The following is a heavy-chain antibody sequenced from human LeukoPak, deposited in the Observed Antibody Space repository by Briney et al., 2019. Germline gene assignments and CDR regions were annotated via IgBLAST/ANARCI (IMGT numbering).Heavy chain of an antibody. CDR3: TNSDDYGDY. CDR1: GFIFGDYA. J-gene: IGHJ4*02. Sequence: GGSLRLSCAASGFIFGDYAMRWVRQAPGKGLEWVAAIAFDDTDRYYIDSVKGRFTISRDDSKNTLYLHMTSLRAEDTAVYYCTNSDDYGDYWGQGTLVTVSS. CDR2: IAFDDTDR. V-gene: IGHV3-30*04.